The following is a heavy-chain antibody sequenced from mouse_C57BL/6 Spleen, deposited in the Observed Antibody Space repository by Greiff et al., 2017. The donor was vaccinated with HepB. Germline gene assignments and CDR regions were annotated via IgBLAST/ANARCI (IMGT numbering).Heavy chain of an antibody. D-gene: IGHD3-3*01. J-gene: IGHJ2*01. V-gene: IGHV5-6*01. CDR1: GFTFSSYG. Sequence: EVQVVESGGDLVKPGGSLKLSCAASGFTFSSYGMSWVRQTPDKRLEWVATISSGGSYTYYPDSVKGRFTISRDNAKNTLYLQMSSLKSEDTAMYYCARQWGTENYFDYWGQGTTLTVSS. CDR2: ISSGGSYT. CDR3: ARQWGTENYFDY.